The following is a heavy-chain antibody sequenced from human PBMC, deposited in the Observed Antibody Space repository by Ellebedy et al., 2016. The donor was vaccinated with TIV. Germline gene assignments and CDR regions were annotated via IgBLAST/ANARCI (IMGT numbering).Heavy chain of an antibody. Sequence: GESLKISXAASGFTFSNYGMHWMRQAPGKGLEWVAVIPYDGMNEDYADSVKGRFTISRDNVKNTVFLQLNSLRAEDTAVYYCARGVTSVADRPPLDRWGQGTLVTVSS. CDR2: IPYDGMNE. CDR3: ARGVTSVADRPPLDR. CDR1: GFTFSNYG. J-gene: IGHJ4*02. D-gene: IGHD6-6*01. V-gene: IGHV3-30*03.